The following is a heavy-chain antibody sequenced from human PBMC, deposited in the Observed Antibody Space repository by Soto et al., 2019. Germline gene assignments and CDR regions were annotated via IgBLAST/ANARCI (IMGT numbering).Heavy chain of an antibody. D-gene: IGHD3-3*01. CDR3: AKTKTNRSDPRNYYYGMAV. V-gene: IGHV3-23*01. J-gene: IGHJ6*02. Sequence: GGSLRLSCAASGSTFSAYGMTWVRQPPGKGLEWVAVISVSGDTTYYVRSVKGRFTISRDNSKNTVFLQMNRLRAEQTAIYYCAKTKTNRSDPRNYYYGMAVWGQGTTVTVYS. CDR2: ISVSGDTT. CDR1: GSTFSAYG.